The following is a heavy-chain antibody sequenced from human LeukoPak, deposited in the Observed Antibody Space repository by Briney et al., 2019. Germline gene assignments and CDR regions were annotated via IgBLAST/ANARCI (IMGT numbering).Heavy chain of an antibody. V-gene: IGHV3-23*01. J-gene: IGHJ4*02. Sequence: HPGGSLRLSCAASGFTFSSFGMHWVRQAPGKGLEWVSSISGSGGKTYYADSVKGRFTISRDNSKNILYLQANSLRADDTAVYYCGKGLYHDYSGVGDSWGQGTLVTVSS. CDR3: GKGLYHDYSGVGDS. CDR2: ISGSGGKT. CDR1: GFTFSSFG. D-gene: IGHD5-12*01.